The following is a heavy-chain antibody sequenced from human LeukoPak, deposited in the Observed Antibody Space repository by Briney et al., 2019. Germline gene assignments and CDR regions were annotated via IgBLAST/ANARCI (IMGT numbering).Heavy chain of an antibody. D-gene: IGHD1-20*01. CDR1: GGSISSSTYY. Sequence: SETLSLTCTGSGGSISSSTYYWGLIRQPTGKGLEWIGSIYYSGTTYYNLSLKSRVTISVDMSKNQFSLKLSSVTAADTAVYYCARQDNYYFDYWVQGILVTVSS. CDR2: IYYSGTT. CDR3: ARQDNYYFDY. J-gene: IGHJ4*02. V-gene: IGHV4-39*01.